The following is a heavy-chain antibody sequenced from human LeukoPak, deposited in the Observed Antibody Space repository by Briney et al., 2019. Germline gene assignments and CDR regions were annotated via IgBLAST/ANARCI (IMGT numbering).Heavy chain of an antibody. CDR2: INPNSGGT. J-gene: IGHJ6*02. CDR3: AKDLARITMIVVVITSPSIYGMDV. Sequence: ASVKVSCKASGYTFTGYYMHWVRQAPGQGLEWMGWINPNSGGTNYAQKFQGRVTMTRDTSISTAYMELSRLRSDDTAVYYCAKDLARITMIVVVITSPSIYGMDVWGQGTTVTVSS. V-gene: IGHV1-2*02. D-gene: IGHD3-22*01. CDR1: GYTFTGYY.